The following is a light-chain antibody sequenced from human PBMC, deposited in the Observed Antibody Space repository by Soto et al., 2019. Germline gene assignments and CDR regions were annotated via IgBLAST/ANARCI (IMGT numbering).Light chain of an antibody. CDR1: QSVGDN. Sequence: VMTQSPATLSVSPGERVTLSCRSSQSVGDNLAWFQQKPGKGPRLLIYGASTRATGIPVRFSGSGSETDFTLTISSLRSEDSAVYLCQQYNNWPITFGQGIRLEI. V-gene: IGKV3-15*01. CDR3: QQYNNWPIT. J-gene: IGKJ5*01. CDR2: GAS.